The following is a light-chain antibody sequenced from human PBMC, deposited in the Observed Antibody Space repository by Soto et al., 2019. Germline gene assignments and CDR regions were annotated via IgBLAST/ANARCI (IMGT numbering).Light chain of an antibody. CDR1: SSNIGNNF. J-gene: IGLJ2*01. CDR3: GTWDTSLSAL. Sequence: QSVLTQPPSVSAAPGQKVTISCSGSSSNIGNNFVSWYQHLPGTAPKLLIYDTDKRPSGIPDRFSGSKSGTSATLGITGLQTGDEADYYCGTWDTSLSALFGGGNQLTVL. V-gene: IGLV1-51*01. CDR2: DTD.